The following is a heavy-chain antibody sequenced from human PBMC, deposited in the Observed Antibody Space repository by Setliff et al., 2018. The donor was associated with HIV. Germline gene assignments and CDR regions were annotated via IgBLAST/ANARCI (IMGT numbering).Heavy chain of an antibody. CDR2: IYYRGNT. J-gene: IGHJ4*02. V-gene: IGHV4-34*01. D-gene: IGHD6-19*01. CDR1: GGSFSGYY. Sequence: SETLSLTCAVYGGSFSGYYWGWIRQSPGKGLEWIANIYYRGNTYYNPSLKRRVTISVDTSKNQFSLKLDSVTAADTAVYYCARDNEQMAVPGAVFDYWGQGTLVTVSS. CDR3: ARDNEQMAVPGAVFDY.